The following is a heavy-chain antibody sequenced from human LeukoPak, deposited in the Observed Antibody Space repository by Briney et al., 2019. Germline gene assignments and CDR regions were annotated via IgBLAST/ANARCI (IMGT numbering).Heavy chain of an antibody. D-gene: IGHD5-18*01. CDR2: ISYDGSNK. Sequence: GGSLRLSCAASGFTFSSYGMHWVRQAPGKGLEWVAVISYDGSNKYYADSVKGRFTISRDNSKNTLYLRMNSLRAEDTAVYYCAKAPDTAMVKSPFGYWGQGTLVTVSS. CDR3: AKAPDTAMVKSPFGY. J-gene: IGHJ4*02. CDR1: GFTFSSYG. V-gene: IGHV3-30*18.